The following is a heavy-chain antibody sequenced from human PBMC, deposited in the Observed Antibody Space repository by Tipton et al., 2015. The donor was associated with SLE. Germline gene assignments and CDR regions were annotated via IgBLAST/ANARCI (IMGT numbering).Heavy chain of an antibody. Sequence: SLRLSCAASGFTFSNYAMHWVRQAPGKGLEYVSAISSNGGSTYYANSVKGRFTISRDNSKNTLYLQMGSLRAEDMAVYYCARVSVAGSYCCCYGMDVWGQGTTVTVSS. D-gene: IGHD6-19*01. V-gene: IGHV3-64*01. J-gene: IGHJ6*02. CDR1: GFTFSNYA. CDR3: ARVSVAGSYCCCYGMDV. CDR2: ISSNGGST.